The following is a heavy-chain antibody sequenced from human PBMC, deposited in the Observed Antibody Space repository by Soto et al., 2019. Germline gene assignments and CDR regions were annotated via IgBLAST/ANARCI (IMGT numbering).Heavy chain of an antibody. CDR2: IYYSGST. CDR1: GGSISSGGYY. V-gene: IGHV4-31*03. Sequence: SETLSLTCTVSGGSISSGGYYWSWIRQHPGKGLEWIGYIYYSGSTYYNPSLKSRVTISVDTSKNQFSLKLSSVTAADTAVYYCARRGRRVTPYYYYGMDVWGQGTTVTVSS. J-gene: IGHJ6*02. CDR3: ARRGRRVTPYYYYGMDV. D-gene: IGHD3-16*01.